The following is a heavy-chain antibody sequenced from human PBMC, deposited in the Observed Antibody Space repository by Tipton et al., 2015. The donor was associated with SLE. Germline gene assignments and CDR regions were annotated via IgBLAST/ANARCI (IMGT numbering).Heavy chain of an antibody. Sequence: SLRLSCAASGFTFSSYSMNWVRQAPGKGLEWVSSISSSSSYIYYADSVKGRFTISRDNSKNTLYLQMNSLRAEDTAVYYCANGSYSSSWLDYWGQGTLVTVSS. V-gene: IGHV3-21*04. J-gene: IGHJ4*02. CDR3: ANGSYSSSWLDY. CDR1: GFTFSSYS. D-gene: IGHD6-13*01. CDR2: ISSSSSYI.